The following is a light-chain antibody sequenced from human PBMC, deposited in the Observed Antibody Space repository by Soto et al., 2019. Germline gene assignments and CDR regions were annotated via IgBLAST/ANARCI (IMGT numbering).Light chain of an antibody. V-gene: IGKV1-39*01. CDR2: AAS. J-gene: IGKJ2*01. CDR3: QQSYSTPPYT. CDR1: QSISSY. Sequence: DIQMTQSPSSLSASVGDRVTITCRASQSISSYLNWYQQKPGKAPKLLIYAASSLQSGVPSRFSGSGSGTDFTLTISSLQPEDFATYYCQQSYSTPPYTFGQVNKLEIK.